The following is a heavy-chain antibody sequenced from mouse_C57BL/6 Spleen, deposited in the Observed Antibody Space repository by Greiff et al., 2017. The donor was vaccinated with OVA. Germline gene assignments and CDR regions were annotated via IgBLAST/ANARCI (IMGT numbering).Heavy chain of an antibody. CDR1: GYTFTDYN. CDR2: INPNNGGT. CDR3: ARGRRWLLWYFDV. J-gene: IGHJ1*03. Sequence: EVKLVESGPELVKPGASVKIPCKASGYTFTDYNMDWVKQSHGKSLEWIGDINPNNGGTIYNQKFKGKATLTVDKSSSTAYMELRSLTSEDTAVYYCARGRRWLLWYFDVWGTGTTVTVSS. V-gene: IGHV1-18*01. D-gene: IGHD2-3*01.